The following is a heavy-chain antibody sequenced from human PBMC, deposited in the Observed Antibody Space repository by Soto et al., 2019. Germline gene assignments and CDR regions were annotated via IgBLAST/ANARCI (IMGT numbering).Heavy chain of an antibody. J-gene: IGHJ5*02. D-gene: IGHD1-26*01. Sequence: GRSLRLSCAASGFTFSSYWMHWVRQAPGKGLVWVSRINSDGSSTSYADSVKGRFTISRDNSKDTLYLQMNSLRAEDTALYYCAKDAYSGSYYWFDPWGQGTLVTVSS. CDR3: AKDAYSGSYYWFDP. CDR2: INSDGSST. CDR1: GFTFSSYW. V-gene: IGHV3-74*01.